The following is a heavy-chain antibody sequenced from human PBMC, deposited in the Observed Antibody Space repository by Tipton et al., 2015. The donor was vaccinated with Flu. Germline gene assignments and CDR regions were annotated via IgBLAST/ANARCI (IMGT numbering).Heavy chain of an antibody. J-gene: IGHJ5*02. D-gene: IGHD3-22*01. Sequence: SLRLSCAASGFTFSESEMNWVRQAPGKGLEWVSYSSKSGSFIYYADAVKGRFTMSRDNVKNILYLEMSSLTVEDTATYYCARDPSPSLDYYDRNVEQGWFDPWGPGTMVIVSS. CDR3: ARDPSPSLDYYDRNVEQGWFDP. V-gene: IGHV3-48*03. CDR1: GFTFSESE. CDR2: SKSGSFI.